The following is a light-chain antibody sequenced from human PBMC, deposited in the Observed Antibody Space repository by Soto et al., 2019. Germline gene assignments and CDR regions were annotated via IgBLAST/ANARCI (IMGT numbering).Light chain of an antibody. Sequence: AIRMTQSPSSLSASTGDRVTITCRASQGISSYLAWYQQKPGKAPKLLIYAASTLQSGVPSRFSGSGCGTDFTLTISGLQSEDFANYYCQQYYSYPLTFGGGTKVEIK. CDR2: AAS. V-gene: IGKV1-8*01. J-gene: IGKJ4*01. CDR1: QGISSY. CDR3: QQYYSYPLT.